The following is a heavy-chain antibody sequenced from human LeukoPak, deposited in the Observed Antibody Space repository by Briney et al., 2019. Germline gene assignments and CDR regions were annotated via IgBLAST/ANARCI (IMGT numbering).Heavy chain of an antibody. CDR2: IIPIFGTA. Sequence: ASLKVSCKASGCTFSSYAISWVRQAPGQGLEWMGGIIPIFGTANYAQKFQGRVTITADESTSTAYMELSSLRSEDTAVYYCARDKSGSGWSGDYWGQGTLVTVSS. V-gene: IGHV1-69*13. J-gene: IGHJ4*02. CDR1: GCTFSSYA. D-gene: IGHD6-19*01. CDR3: ARDKSGSGWSGDY.